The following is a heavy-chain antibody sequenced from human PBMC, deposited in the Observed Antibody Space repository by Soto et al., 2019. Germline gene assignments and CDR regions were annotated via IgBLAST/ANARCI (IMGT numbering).Heavy chain of an antibody. CDR2: ISDSGGRT. CDR3: AKDALGDYFYYGMDV. J-gene: IGHJ6*02. V-gene: IGHV3-23*01. CDR1: GFTFNNYA. Sequence: GGSLRLSCAVSGFTFNNYAMNWVRQAPGKGLEWVSSISDSGGRTYYADSVKGRFTISRDNSKNTLYLQMNSLRAEDTAIYYCAKDALGDYFYYGMDVWGQGTTVTVSS.